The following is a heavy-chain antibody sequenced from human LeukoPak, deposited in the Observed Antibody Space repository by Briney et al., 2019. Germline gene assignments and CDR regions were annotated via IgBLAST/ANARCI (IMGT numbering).Heavy chain of an antibody. V-gene: IGHV1-69*05. Sequence: ASVKVSCKASGGTFISYAISWVRQAPGQGLDWMGGIIPSFGTANYAQKFQGRVTITTDESTSTAYMELSSLRSEDTAVYYCARDLGYCSSTSCSDYWGQGTLVTVSS. CDR1: GGTFISYA. CDR3: ARDLGYCSSTSCSDY. D-gene: IGHD2-2*01. J-gene: IGHJ4*02. CDR2: IIPSFGTA.